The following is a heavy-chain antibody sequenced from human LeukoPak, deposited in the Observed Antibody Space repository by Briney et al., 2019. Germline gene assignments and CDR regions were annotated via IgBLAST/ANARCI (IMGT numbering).Heavy chain of an antibody. Sequence: SETLSLTCSVSGYSISSGYYWGWIRQPPGKGLEWIGSIYHSGSTYYNPFLKSRVTISVDTSKNQFSLKLSSVIAADTAVYYCARALQYGSGTPEYWGQGTLVTVSS. J-gene: IGHJ4*02. CDR3: ARALQYGSGTPEY. D-gene: IGHD3-10*01. V-gene: IGHV4-38-2*02. CDR1: GYSISSGYY. CDR2: IYHSGST.